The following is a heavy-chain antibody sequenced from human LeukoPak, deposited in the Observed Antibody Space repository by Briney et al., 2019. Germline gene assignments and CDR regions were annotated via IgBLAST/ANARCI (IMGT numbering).Heavy chain of an antibody. D-gene: IGHD6-25*01. CDR3: ASSSAWKEVYY. Sequence: PGRSLRLSCAASGLTFSNYATHWVRQAPGKGLEWVAVISFDGNIKYYVDSVKGRFTISRDNSENTLYLQMDSLRPEDTAVYYCASSSAWKEVYYWGQGTLVTVSS. CDR2: ISFDGNIK. CDR1: GLTFSNYA. V-gene: IGHV3-30*04. J-gene: IGHJ4*02.